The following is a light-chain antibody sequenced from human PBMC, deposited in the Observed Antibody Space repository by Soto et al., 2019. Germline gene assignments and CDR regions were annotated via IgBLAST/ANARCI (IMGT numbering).Light chain of an antibody. CDR3: VAWDDRLNGYV. CDR1: SSNIGTNA. V-gene: IGLV1-44*01. CDR2: NNN. J-gene: IGLJ1*01. Sequence: QSALTQPPSASGTPGQRVTISCSGGSSNIGTNAVNWYQQLPGTAPKLLIYNNNQRPSGVPDRFSGSKSGTSASLAISGLQSEDEADYYCVAWDDRLNGYVFGTGTKVTVL.